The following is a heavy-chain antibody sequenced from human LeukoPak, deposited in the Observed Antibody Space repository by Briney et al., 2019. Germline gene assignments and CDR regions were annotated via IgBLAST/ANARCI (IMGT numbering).Heavy chain of an antibody. CDR3: ARDQSRDYYYGMDV. Sequence: PGGSLRLSCAASGFTFSSYEMNWVRQAPGKGLEWVSYISSSGSTIYYADSVKGRFTISRDNAKNSLCLQMNSLRAEDTAVYYCARDQSRDYYYGMDVWGQGTTVTVSS. CDR1: GFTFSSYE. D-gene: IGHD6-13*01. V-gene: IGHV3-48*03. CDR2: ISSSGSTI. J-gene: IGHJ6*02.